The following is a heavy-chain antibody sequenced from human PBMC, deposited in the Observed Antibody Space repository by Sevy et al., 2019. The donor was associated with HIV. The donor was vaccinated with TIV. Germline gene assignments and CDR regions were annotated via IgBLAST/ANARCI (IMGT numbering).Heavy chain of an antibody. J-gene: IGHJ4*02. Sequence: ASVKVSCKASGGTFSSYAISWVRQAPGQGLEWMGGIIPIFGTANYAQKFQGRVTITADESTSTAYMELSSLRSEDTAVYYCASVQDQKNTYYYGSGSYSFDYWGQGTLVTVSS. V-gene: IGHV1-69*13. CDR3: ASVQDQKNTYYYGSGSYSFDY. CDR2: IIPIFGTA. D-gene: IGHD3-10*01. CDR1: GGTFSSYA.